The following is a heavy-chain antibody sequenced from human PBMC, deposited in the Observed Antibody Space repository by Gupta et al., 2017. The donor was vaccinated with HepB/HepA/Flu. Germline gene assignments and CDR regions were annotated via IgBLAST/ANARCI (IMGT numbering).Heavy chain of an antibody. CDR3: SRGATTSRPSLDN. CDR1: GYLFTGFY. CDR2: INPNSGGT. D-gene: IGHD1-26*01. Sequence: QVQLVQSGAEIKKPGASVKVSCKASGYLFTGFYMHWVRQAPGQGLEWLGWINPNSGGTNFAQKFQGRVTMTRDTSINTAYMELSSLTYDDTAVYYCSRGATTSRPSLDNWGPGTLVTVSS. V-gene: IGHV1-2*02. J-gene: IGHJ4*02.